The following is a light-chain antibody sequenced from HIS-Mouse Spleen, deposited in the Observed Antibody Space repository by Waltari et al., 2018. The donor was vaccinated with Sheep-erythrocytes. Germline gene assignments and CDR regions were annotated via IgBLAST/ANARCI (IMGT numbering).Light chain of an antibody. J-gene: IGLJ1*01. V-gene: IGLV2-11*01. Sequence: QSALTQPRSVSGSPGQSVTTSCTGTSSDVGGSNYVSWYQQHPGKAPKIMIYDVSKQPSGVPDRFSGSKSGSTASLTISGLPAEDEADYYCCSYAGSYNHVFATGTKVTVL. CDR3: CSYAGSYNHV. CDR1: SSDVGGSNY. CDR2: DVS.